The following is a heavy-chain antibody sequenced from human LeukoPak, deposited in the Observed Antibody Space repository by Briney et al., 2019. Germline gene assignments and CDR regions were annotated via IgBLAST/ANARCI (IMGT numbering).Heavy chain of an antibody. CDR2: IYYSGST. V-gene: IGHV4-59*01. J-gene: IGHJ4*02. CDR3: ARGSGEMATIADY. D-gene: IGHD5-24*01. CDR1: GGSISSYY. Sequence: SETLSLTRTVSGGSISSYYWSWIRQPPGKGLEWIGYIYYSGSTNYNPSLKSRVTISVDTSKNQFSLKLSSVTAADTAVYYCARGSGEMATIADYWGQGTLVTVSS.